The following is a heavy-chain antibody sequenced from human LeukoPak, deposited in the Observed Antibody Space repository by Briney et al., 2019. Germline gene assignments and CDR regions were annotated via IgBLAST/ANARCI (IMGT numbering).Heavy chain of an antibody. V-gene: IGHV4-59*01. Sequence: PSETLSLTCTVSGDSISPYYWGWIRQPPGKGLEFIGFMHYSGSANYHPSLKSRVTISLDTSKNQFSLNLSSVTAADTAMYYCARGDGEYTYGYYFDSWGQGTLVTVSS. D-gene: IGHD5-18*01. CDR3: ARGDGEYTYGYYFDS. CDR1: GDSISPYY. J-gene: IGHJ4*02. CDR2: MHYSGSA.